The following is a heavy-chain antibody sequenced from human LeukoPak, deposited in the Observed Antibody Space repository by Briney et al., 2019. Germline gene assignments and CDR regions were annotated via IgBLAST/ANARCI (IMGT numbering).Heavy chain of an antibody. CDR2: IYYSGNT. Sequence: PSETLSLTCTVSGGSTTTYYWSWIRQPPGKGLEWIGYIYYSGNTNYNPSLNSRVTISLDTSKKQFSLKLTSVGAADTAVYYCARGDVRNWRSYYDYWGQGTLVTVSS. CDR1: GGSTTTYY. CDR3: ARGDVRNWRSYYDY. J-gene: IGHJ4*02. D-gene: IGHD3-3*01. V-gene: IGHV4-59*01.